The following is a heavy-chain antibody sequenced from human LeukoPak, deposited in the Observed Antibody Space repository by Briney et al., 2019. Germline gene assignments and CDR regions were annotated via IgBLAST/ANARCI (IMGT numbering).Heavy chain of an antibody. J-gene: IGHJ4*02. CDR2: INAGNGNT. CDR3: ASRPRGYSGYTIGTFDY. Sequence: ASVKVSCKASGYTFTSYAMHWVRQAPGQRLEWMGWINAGNGNTKYSQEFQGRVTITRDTSASTAYMELSSLRSEDTAVYYCASRPRGYSGYTIGTFDYWGQGTLVTVSS. D-gene: IGHD5-12*01. CDR1: GYTFTSYA. V-gene: IGHV1-3*03.